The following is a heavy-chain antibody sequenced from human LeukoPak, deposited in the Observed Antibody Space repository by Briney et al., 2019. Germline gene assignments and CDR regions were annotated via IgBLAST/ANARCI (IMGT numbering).Heavy chain of an antibody. J-gene: IGHJ4*02. CDR1: GYTFTSYG. D-gene: IGHD6-6*01. V-gene: IGHV1-18*01. CDR3: ARAGSSSSGETIDY. Sequence: ASVKVSCKASGYTFTSYGINWVRQAPGQGLEWMRWISAYNGNTNYAQKLQGRVTMTTDTSTSTAYMELRSLRSDDTAVYYCARAGSSSSGETIDYWGQGTLVTVSS. CDR2: ISAYNGNT.